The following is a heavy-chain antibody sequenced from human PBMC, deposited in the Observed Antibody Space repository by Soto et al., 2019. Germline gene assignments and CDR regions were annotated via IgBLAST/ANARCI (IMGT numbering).Heavy chain of an antibody. V-gene: IGHV3-23*01. J-gene: IGHJ4*02. CDR2: ISGSGGST. D-gene: IGHD3-10*01. CDR3: AKDNDVRGVPRGDY. Sequence: PGGSLRLSCAASGFTFSSYAMSWVRQAPGKGLEWVSAISGSGGSTYYADSVKGRFTISRDNSKNTLYLQMNSLRAEDTAVYYCAKDNDVRGVPRGDYWGQGTLVTVSS. CDR1: GFTFSSYA.